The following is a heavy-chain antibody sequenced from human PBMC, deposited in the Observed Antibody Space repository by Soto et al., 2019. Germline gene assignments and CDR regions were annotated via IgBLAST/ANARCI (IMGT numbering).Heavy chain of an antibody. CDR1: GYNFTNYV. Sequence: ASVKVSCKASGYNFTNYVISWVLQVPGQGLQWMGWISGYNGNTHDAHKFQGRVTLTTDTSTATAYIELRSLRSDDTAVYYCARDIVAGTHDTPLLFYPYHGTDV. J-gene: IGHJ3*01. CDR3: ARDIVAGTHDTPLLFYPYHGTDV. CDR2: ISGYNGNT. V-gene: IGHV1-18*04. D-gene: IGHD2-21*01.